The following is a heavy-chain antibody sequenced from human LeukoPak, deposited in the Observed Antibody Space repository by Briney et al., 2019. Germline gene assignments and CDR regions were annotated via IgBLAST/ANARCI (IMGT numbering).Heavy chain of an antibody. J-gene: IGHJ4*02. CDR2: INPNSGGT. V-gene: IGHV1-2*02. CDR3: ARHGPFSRGHSYGYDY. D-gene: IGHD5-18*01. Sequence: ASVKVSCKASGYTFTGYYMHWVRQAPGQGLEWMGWINPNSGGTNYAQKFQGRVTMTRDTSISTAYMELSSLRSEDTVVYYCARHGPFSRGHSYGYDYWGQGTLVTVSS. CDR1: GYTFTGYY.